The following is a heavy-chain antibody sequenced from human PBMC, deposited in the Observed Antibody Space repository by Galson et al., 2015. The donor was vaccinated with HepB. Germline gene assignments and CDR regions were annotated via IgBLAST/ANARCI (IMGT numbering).Heavy chain of an antibody. D-gene: IGHD3-3*01. CDR2: IYYSGST. CDR3: ARQYCCDFWSGYYGNWFDP. CDR1: GGSISSSSYY. V-gene: IGHV4-39*01. J-gene: IGHJ5*02. Sequence: ETLSLTCPVSGGSISSSSYYWGWIRQPPGKGLEWIGSIYYSGSTYYNPSLKSRVTISVDTSKNQFSLKLSSVTAADTAVYYCARQYCCDFWSGYYGNWFDPWGQGTLVTVSS.